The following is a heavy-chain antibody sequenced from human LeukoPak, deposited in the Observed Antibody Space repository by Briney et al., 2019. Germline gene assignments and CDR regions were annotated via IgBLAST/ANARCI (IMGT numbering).Heavy chain of an antibody. Sequence: SETLSLTCTVSGGSVTSSSFYWGWIRQPPGRGLEWIGTVYYSGSTYYSPSLKSRVTLFTDSSKNHFSLKLNSVTAADTAVYYCARGGSFEAFDIWGQGTMVTVSS. D-gene: IGHD1-26*01. CDR3: ARGGSFEAFDI. CDR1: GGSVTSSSFY. J-gene: IGHJ3*02. CDR2: VYYSGST. V-gene: IGHV4-39*02.